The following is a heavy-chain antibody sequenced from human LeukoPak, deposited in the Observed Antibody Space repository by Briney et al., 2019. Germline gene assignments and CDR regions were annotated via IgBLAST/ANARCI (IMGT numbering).Heavy chain of an antibody. CDR2: IYYSGST. J-gene: IGHJ4*02. CDR3: ARHRLLYKNGYDYYFDY. V-gene: IGHV4-39*01. CDR1: VVSIRGSDYH. Sequence: PSETLSLTCTVSVVSIRGSDYHLGCLRQPPAIRLDWIGTIYYSGSTFYNPSLKSRVTVSVDTSKNQFSLKLTSVTAADTAVYYCARHRLLYKNGYDYYFDYWGQGTLVTVSS. D-gene: IGHD5-12*01.